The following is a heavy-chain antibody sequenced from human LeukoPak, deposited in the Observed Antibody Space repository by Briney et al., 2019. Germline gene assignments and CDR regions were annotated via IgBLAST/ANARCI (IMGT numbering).Heavy chain of an antibody. CDR1: GFTLRAYA. V-gene: IGHV3-30*04. CDR3: ARDAQDYFDSSASFDY. CDR2: ISYDGSNK. J-gene: IGHJ4*02. D-gene: IGHD3-22*01. Sequence: GGSLRLSCAASGFTLRAYAIHWVRQAPGQGLEWVAVISYDGSNKYSADSVKGRFTISRDNSENTVYLQMNSLRAEDTAVYYCARDAQDYFDSSASFDYWGQGTLVTVSS.